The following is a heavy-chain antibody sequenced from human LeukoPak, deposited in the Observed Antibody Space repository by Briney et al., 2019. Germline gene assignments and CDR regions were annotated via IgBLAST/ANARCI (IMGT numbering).Heavy chain of an antibody. V-gene: IGHV4-59*01. Sequence: SETLSLTCTVSGGSISSYYWSWIRQPPGKGLEWIGYIYYSGSTNYNPSLKSRVTISVDTSKNQFSLKLGSVTAADTAVYYCAAAVAGSPYWGQGTLVTVSS. CDR1: GGSISSYY. CDR3: AAAVAGSPY. D-gene: IGHD6-19*01. J-gene: IGHJ4*02. CDR2: IYYSGST.